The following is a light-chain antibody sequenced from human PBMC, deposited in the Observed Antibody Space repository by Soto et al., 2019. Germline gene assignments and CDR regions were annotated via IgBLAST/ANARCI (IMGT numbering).Light chain of an antibody. CDR3: QQGYSTPIP. J-gene: IGKJ5*01. V-gene: IGKV1D-16*01. CDR2: DAF. Sequence: DIQMTHSPSSLSASVGVSVSISCGASQDVGSWLAWYQQKPEKAPKSLIYDAFTLQTGVPSRFSGSASGTEFTLTISSLQPEDFATYYCQQGYSTPIPFGQGTLLEI. CDR1: QDVGSW.